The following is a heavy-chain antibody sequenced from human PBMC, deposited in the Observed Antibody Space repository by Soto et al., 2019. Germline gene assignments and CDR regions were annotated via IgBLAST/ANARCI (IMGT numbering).Heavy chain of an antibody. D-gene: IGHD6-13*01. CDR1: GGSISISSYY. CDR3: ERHAGLQQQLVFIPWFDP. Sequence: SETLSLTCTVSGGSISISSYYLGWIRQPPGKGLEWIGSIYYSGSTYYNPSLKSRVTIYVDTSKNQFSLTLSSVTAADTAVYYCERHAGLQQQLVFIPWFDPWGQGTVVAVSS. V-gene: IGHV4-39*01. J-gene: IGHJ5*02. CDR2: IYYSGST.